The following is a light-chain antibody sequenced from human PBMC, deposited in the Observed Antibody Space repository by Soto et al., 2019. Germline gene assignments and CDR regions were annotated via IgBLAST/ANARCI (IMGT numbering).Light chain of an antibody. J-gene: IGKJ3*01. Sequence: EIVLTQSPATLSLSPGERATLSCRASRSIGTYLAWYQQKPGQAPRLLMYGASNRATGIPARFSGSGSATDFTLTISSLEPSDFAVYYCQQRSNWPFTLGPGTKVDIK. CDR2: GAS. CDR1: RSIGTY. V-gene: IGKV3-11*01. CDR3: QQRSNWPFT.